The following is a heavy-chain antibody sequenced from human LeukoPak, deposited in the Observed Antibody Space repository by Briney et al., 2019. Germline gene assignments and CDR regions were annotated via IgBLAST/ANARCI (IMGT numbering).Heavy chain of an antibody. Sequence: GGSLRLSCAASGFTFNSDAMTWVRQAPEKGLEWVSSITDSGVDTYYADSMKGRFTISRDNSKNTLFLQMNSLRAEDTAVYYCAKGSRGSYHYWGQGTLVTVSS. J-gene: IGHJ4*02. D-gene: IGHD1-26*01. CDR2: ITDSGVDT. V-gene: IGHV3-23*01. CDR1: GFTFNSDA. CDR3: AKGSRGSYHY.